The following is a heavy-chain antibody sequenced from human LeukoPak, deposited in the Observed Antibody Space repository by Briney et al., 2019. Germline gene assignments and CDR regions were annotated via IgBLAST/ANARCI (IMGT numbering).Heavy chain of an antibody. CDR2: IYWDEDK. CDR3: ARSPYYDILTGSRGTFDY. D-gene: IGHD3-9*01. Sequence: SGPTLVKPTQTLTLTCTFSGFSFSTRGVGVGWIRQPPGKALGWLAVIYWDEDKRYRPSLKSRLTITKDTSKNQVVLTMTNMDPVDTATYYCARSPYYDILTGSRGTFDYWGRGILVTVSS. V-gene: IGHV2-5*02. J-gene: IGHJ4*02. CDR1: GFSFSTRGVG.